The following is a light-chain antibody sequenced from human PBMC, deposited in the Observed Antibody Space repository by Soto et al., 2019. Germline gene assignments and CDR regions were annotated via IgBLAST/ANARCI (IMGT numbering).Light chain of an antibody. CDR1: SSNIGAGYV. CDR2: GNS. J-gene: IGLJ3*02. V-gene: IGLV1-40*01. Sequence: QSVLTQPPSVSGAPGQRVTISCTGSSSNIGAGYVVHWYQQLPGTAPKLLIYGNSNRPSGVPYRFSGSKSGTSASLAITGLQAEDEADYYCRSYDSSLSGWVFGGGTKLTVL. CDR3: RSYDSSLSGWV.